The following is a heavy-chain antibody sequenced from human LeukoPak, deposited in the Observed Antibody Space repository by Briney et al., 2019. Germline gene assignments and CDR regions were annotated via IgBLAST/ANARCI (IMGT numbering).Heavy chain of an antibody. D-gene: IGHD5-24*01. V-gene: IGHV3-11*01. Sequence: GGSLRLSCAASGFTFKNFAMTWVRQAPGKGLEWVSYISSSGGNIYYADSVKGRFTISRDNAKNSLYLQMNSLRAEDTAVYYCARADGYNPIYYYYGMDVWGQGTTVTVSS. J-gene: IGHJ6*02. CDR2: ISSSGGNI. CDR3: ARADGYNPIYYYYGMDV. CDR1: GFTFKNFA.